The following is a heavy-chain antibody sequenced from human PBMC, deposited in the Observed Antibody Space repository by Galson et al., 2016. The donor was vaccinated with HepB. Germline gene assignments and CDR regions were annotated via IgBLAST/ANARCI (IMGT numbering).Heavy chain of an antibody. V-gene: IGHV3-53*05. CDR3: ARDSCTGDYPYYFDY. CDR1: GFIVSSNY. CDR2: IYSGGTT. D-gene: IGHD2-8*02. J-gene: IGHJ4*02. Sequence: SLRLSCAASGFIVSSNYMSWVRQAPGKGLEWVSVIYSGGTTYYADSVKGRFTISRDNSKNTLYLQMNSLRAEDTGVYYCARDSCTGDYPYYFDYWGQGTQVTVSS.